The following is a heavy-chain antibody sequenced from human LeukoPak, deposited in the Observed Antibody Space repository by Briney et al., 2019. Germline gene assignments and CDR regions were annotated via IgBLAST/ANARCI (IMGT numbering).Heavy chain of an antibody. D-gene: IGHD5-12*01. V-gene: IGHV3-30*18. CDR1: GFTFSSYG. Sequence: GGSLRLSCAASGFTFSSYGIHWVRQAPGKGLEWVALISYDGSDKFFADSVRGRFTISRDNSKNTLYLQMNSLRVEDTAAYYCAKDLATKYSLDYWGQGILVTVSS. CDR2: ISYDGSDK. J-gene: IGHJ4*02. CDR3: AKDLATKYSLDY.